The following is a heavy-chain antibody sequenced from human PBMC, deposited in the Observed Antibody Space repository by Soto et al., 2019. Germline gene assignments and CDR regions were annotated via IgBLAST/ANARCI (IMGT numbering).Heavy chain of an antibody. CDR2: ISSSSTYI. CDR1: GFTFSTYS. V-gene: IGHV3-21*01. D-gene: IGHD2-2*01. CDR3: ARDPGLGYCSRTSCPYYFEH. Sequence: PGGSLRLSCAASGFTFSTYSMNWVRQAPGKGLEWVSSISSSSTYIYYADSVKGRFTISRDNAKNSLYLQMNSLRAEDTAVYYCARDPGLGYCSRTSCPYYFEHWDQGTMAYASS. J-gene: IGHJ4*02.